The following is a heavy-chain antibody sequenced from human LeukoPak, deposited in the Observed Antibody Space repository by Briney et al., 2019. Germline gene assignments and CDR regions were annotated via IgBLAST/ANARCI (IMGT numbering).Heavy chain of an antibody. V-gene: IGHV4-59*01. CDR2: IYYSGST. D-gene: IGHD1-26*01. CDR1: GGSISSYY. J-gene: IGHJ6*02. CDR3: ASSIVGAGPVYYYYYGMDV. Sequence: PSETLSLTCTVSGGSISSYYWSWIRQTPGKGLEWIGYIYYSGSTNYNPSLKSRVTISVDTSKNQFSLKLSSVTAADTAVYYCASSIVGAGPVYYYYYGMDVWGQGTTVTVSS.